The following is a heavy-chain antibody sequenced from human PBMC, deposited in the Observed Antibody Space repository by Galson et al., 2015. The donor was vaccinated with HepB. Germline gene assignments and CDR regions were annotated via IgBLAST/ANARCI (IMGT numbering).Heavy chain of an antibody. J-gene: IGHJ2*01. D-gene: IGHD7-27*01. CDR2: TSRDGGIE. CDR1: GFSFSTYS. V-gene: IGHV3-30-3*01. CDR3: ATELGLPGHWHFDF. Sequence: SLRLSCAASGFSFSTYSMHWVRQAPGKGPEWVAVTSRDGGIEYYADSVIGRFTISRDNSKNTLFLQMNSLRTEDTAIYYCATELGLPGHWHFDFWGRGTLV.